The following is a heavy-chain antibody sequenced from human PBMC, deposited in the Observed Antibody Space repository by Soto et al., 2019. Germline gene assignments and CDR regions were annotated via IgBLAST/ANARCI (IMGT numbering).Heavy chain of an antibody. V-gene: IGHV1-3*01. CDR3: ATKDTFGDYEY. CDR1: GFTFTTHA. Sequence: QVQLVQSGAEVKKPGASVKVSCKVSGFTFTTHAMHWVRQAPGQGLHWMGWINVGNGDTKYSQKFQGRVTFTTDTSANTAYMELSSLRSEDTAVYYCATKDTFGDYEYWGQGTLVTVSS. D-gene: IGHD4-17*01. J-gene: IGHJ4*02. CDR2: INVGNGDT.